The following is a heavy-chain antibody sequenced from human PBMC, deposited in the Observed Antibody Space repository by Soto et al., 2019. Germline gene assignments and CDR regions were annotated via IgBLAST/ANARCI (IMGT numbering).Heavy chain of an antibody. J-gene: IGHJ6*02. CDR1: GGTFSSYA. Sequence: SVKVSCKASGGTFSSYAISWVRQAPGQGPEWMGGIIPIFGTANYAQKFQGRVTITADESTSTAYMEVSSLRSEDTAVYYCARVREVTTEGLCTYYYYGMDVWGQGTTVTV. V-gene: IGHV1-69*13. CDR3: ARVREVTTEGLCTYYYYGMDV. D-gene: IGHD4-4*01. CDR2: IIPIFGTA.